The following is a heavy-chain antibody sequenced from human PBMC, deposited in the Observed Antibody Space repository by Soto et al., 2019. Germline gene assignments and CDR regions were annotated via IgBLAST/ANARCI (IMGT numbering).Heavy chain of an antibody. V-gene: IGHV1-46*01. D-gene: IGHD5-12*01. CDR1: GYTFTSYH. J-gene: IGHJ4*02. Sequence: ASVKVSCKASGYTFTSYHMHWVRQAPGQGLEWMGIINPSGGITTYAQKFQGRVTMTRDTSTSTVYMELSSLRSEDTAMYFCARDRGGGYNLMGVFDYWGQGTLVTVSS. CDR2: INPSGGIT. CDR3: ARDRGGGYNLMGVFDY.